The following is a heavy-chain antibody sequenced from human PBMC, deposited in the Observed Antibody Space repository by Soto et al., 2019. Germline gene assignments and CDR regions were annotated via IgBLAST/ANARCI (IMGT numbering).Heavy chain of an antibody. J-gene: IGHJ6*02. D-gene: IGHD6-13*01. CDR2: IYHSGST. CDR1: GGSISSGGYS. V-gene: IGHV4-30-2*01. CDR3: ARKRSSSGYYYYYGMDV. Sequence: SSETLSLTCAVSGGSISSGGYSWSWIRQPPGKGLEWIGYIYHSGSTYYNPSLKSRVTISVDRSKNQFSLKLSSVTAAATAVYYCARKRSSSGYYYYYGMDVWGQGTTVTVSS.